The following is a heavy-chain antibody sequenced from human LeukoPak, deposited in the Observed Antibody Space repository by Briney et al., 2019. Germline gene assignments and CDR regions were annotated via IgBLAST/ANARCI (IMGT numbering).Heavy chain of an antibody. J-gene: IGHJ4*02. Sequence: EGSLRLSCATSGSSFSSFWMSWVRQAPGKGLEWVGTIKEDGTVKLYVDSVKGRFTISRDKAGNSLYLQMNNLRAEDTAAYYCARGGGWDIDYRGQGTLVTVSS. CDR2: IKEDGTVK. V-gene: IGHV3-7*04. D-gene: IGHD1-26*01. CDR1: GSSFSSFW. CDR3: ARGGGWDIDY.